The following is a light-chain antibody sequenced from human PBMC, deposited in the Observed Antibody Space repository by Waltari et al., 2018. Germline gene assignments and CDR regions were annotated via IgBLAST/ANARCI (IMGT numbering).Light chain of an antibody. CDR3: QQYGSSPGT. J-gene: IGKJ1*01. V-gene: IGKV3-20*01. CDR2: DAS. CDR1: QSVASVS. Sequence: EIVLTQSPGTLSLSPGERATLPCRASQSVASVSLAWYQQKPGQAPRLLLYDASIRATGIPDRFSGTGSATEFTLTISRLEPEDSAVYFCQQYGSSPGTFGQGTKVEIK.